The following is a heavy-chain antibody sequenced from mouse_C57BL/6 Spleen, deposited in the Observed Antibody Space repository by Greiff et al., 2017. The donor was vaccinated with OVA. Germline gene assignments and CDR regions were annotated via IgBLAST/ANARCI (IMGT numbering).Heavy chain of an antibody. D-gene: IGHD2-3*01. V-gene: IGHV5-6*01. CDR3: ARGYDGYYNYAMDY. CDR1: GFTFSSYG. J-gene: IGHJ4*01. CDR2: ISSGGSYT. Sequence: EVQRVESGGDLVKPGGSLKLSCAASGFTFSSYGMSWVRPTPDKRLEWVATISSGGSYTYYPDSVKGRFTISRDNAKNTLYLQMSSLKSEDTAMYYGARGYDGYYNYAMDYWGQGTSVTVSS.